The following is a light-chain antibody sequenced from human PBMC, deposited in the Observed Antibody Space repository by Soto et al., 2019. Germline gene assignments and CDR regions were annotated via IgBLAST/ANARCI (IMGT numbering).Light chain of an antibody. V-gene: IGKV3-11*01. J-gene: IGKJ4*01. CDR3: PQRSNWPPRLT. CDR2: DAS. CDR1: QSVSSY. Sequence: EIVLTQSPATLSLSPGERATLSCRASQSVSSYLAWYQQKPGQAPRLLIYDASNRATGIPARFSGSGSGTDFTLTISSLEPDDFAVYYCPQRSNWPPRLTFGGGTKVEIK.